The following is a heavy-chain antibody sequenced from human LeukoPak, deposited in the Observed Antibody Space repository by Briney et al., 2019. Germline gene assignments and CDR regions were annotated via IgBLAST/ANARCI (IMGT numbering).Heavy chain of an antibody. J-gene: IGHJ4*02. V-gene: IGHV3-23*01. D-gene: IGHD3-10*01. CDR2: ISGSGGST. CDR1: GFTFSSYA. Sequence: GGSLRLSCAASGFTFSSYAMSWVRQAPGKGLEWVSAISGSGGSTYYADPVKGRFTISRDNSKNTLYLQMNSLRAEDTAVYYCAKSMVRGVIIGFDYWGQGTLVTVSS. CDR3: AKSMVRGVIIGFDY.